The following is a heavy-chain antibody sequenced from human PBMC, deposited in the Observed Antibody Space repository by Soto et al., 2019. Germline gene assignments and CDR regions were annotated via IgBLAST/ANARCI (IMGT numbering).Heavy chain of an antibody. CDR3: ARRAYCSSTSCYGPHFDY. Sequence: NPSETLSLTCTVSGGSVSSDSYYWSWIRQPPGKGLEWIAYIYYSGSTNYNPSLKSRVTISLDTPKNQFSLKLSSVTAADTAVYYCARRAYCSSTSCYGPHFDYWGQGTLVTVSS. J-gene: IGHJ4*02. D-gene: IGHD2-2*01. CDR2: IYYSGST. CDR1: GGSVSSDSYY. V-gene: IGHV4-61*01.